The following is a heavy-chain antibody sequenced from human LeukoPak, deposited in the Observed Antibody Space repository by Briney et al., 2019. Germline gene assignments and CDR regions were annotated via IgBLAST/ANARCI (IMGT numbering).Heavy chain of an antibody. V-gene: IGHV4-39*01. CDR2: IYYSGST. CDR1: GGSISCSSYY. D-gene: IGHD3-10*01. CDR3: ARHLSYLGSYYYGMDV. Sequence: PSETLSLTCTVSGGSISCSSYYWGWIRQPPGKGLEWIGSIYYSGSTYYNPSLKSRVTISVDTSKNQFSLKLSSVTAADTAVYYCARHLSYLGSYYYGMDVWGQGTTVTVSS. J-gene: IGHJ6*02.